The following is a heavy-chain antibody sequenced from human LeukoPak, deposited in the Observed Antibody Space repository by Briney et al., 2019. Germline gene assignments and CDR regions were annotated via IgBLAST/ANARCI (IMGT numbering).Heavy chain of an antibody. J-gene: IGHJ4*02. CDR1: GGTFSSYG. D-gene: IGHD2-15*01. CDR2: ISAYNGNT. V-gene: IGHV1-18*01. CDR3: ARDVGGFCDY. Sequence: EASVKVSCKASGGTFSSYGISWVRQAPGQGLEWMGWISAYNGNTNYAQKLQGRVTMTTDTSTSTAYMELRSLRSDDTAVYYCARDVGGFCDYWGQGTLVTVSS.